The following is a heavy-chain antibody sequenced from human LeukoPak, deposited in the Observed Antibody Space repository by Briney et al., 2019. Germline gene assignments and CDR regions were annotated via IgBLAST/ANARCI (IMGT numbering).Heavy chain of an antibody. J-gene: IGHJ6*02. D-gene: IGHD2-2*01. CDR2: FDPEDGET. V-gene: IGHV1-24*01. CDR3: ATDNYGMYCSSTSCFFRYYGMDV. CDR1: GYTLTELS. Sequence: ASVKVSCKVSGYTLTELSMHWVRQAPGKGLEWMAGFDPEDGETIYAQKFQGRVTMTEDTSTDTAYMELSSLRSEDTAVYYCATDNYGMYCSSTSCFFRYYGMDVWGQGTTVTVSS.